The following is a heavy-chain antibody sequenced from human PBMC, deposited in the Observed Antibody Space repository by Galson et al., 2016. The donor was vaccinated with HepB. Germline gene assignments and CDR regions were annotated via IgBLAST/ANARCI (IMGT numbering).Heavy chain of an antibody. V-gene: IGHV3-72*01. CDR1: GFTFRDHH. J-gene: IGHJ4*02. CDR3: ARASMNWSLDC. CDR2: SKKEGNNYIT. Sequence: SLRLSCAASGFTFRDHHMDWVRQAPGKGLECVARSKKEGNNYITEYAPSVEGRFTISRDDSQKSLYPQMNSLKTEDTALYYCARASMNWSLDCWGLGTLVIVSS. D-gene: IGHD2-2*01.